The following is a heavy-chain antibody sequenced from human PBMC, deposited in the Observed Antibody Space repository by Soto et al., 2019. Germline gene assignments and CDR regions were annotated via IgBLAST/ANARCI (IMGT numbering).Heavy chain of an antibody. J-gene: IGHJ3*02. V-gene: IGHV3-74*01. CDR1: GFTFSSYW. CDR3: ARAWPNPRAAAFDI. CDR2: INSDGSST. Sequence: PGGSLRLSCVASGFTFSSYWMHWVRQAPGKGLVWVSRINSDGSSTSYADSVKGRFTISRDNAKNTLYLQMNSLRAEDTAVYYCARAWPNPRAAAFDIWGQGTMVTV.